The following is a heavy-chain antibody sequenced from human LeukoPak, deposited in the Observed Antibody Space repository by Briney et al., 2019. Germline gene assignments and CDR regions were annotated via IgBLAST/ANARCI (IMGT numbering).Heavy chain of an antibody. J-gene: IGHJ4*02. Sequence: GGSLRLSCAASGFTFSSYGMHWVRQAPGRGLAWVAFIRYEGSNKYYTDSVKGRFTISRDNSKNTLYLQMNSLRAEDTAVYYCAKAWEFDYWGQGTLVTVSS. V-gene: IGHV3-30*02. CDR2: IRYEGSNK. CDR3: AKAWEFDY. CDR1: GFTFSSYG. D-gene: IGHD1-26*01.